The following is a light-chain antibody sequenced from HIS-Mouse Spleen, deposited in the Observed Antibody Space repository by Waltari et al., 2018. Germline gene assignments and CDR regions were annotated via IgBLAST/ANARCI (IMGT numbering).Light chain of an antibody. J-gene: IGLJ2*01. CDR3: SSYTSSSTPVV. CDR1: SSDVGGYNY. Sequence: HSALTQPASVSGSPGQSITISCTGTSSDVGGYNYVSWYQQPPGKAPKPMIYDVSNRPSGVSTRFSGSKSGNTASLTISGLQAEDEADYYCSSYTSSSTPVVFGGGTKLTVL. CDR2: DVS. V-gene: IGLV2-14*03.